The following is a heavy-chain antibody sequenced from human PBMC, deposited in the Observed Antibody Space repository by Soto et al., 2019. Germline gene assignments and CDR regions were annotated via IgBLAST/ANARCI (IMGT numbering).Heavy chain of an antibody. CDR1: GYTFTSYY. V-gene: IGHV1-46*01. D-gene: IGHD1-26*01. Sequence: ASVKVSCKASGYTFTSYYMRWVRQAPGQGLEWMGIINPSGGSTSYAQKFQGRVTMTRDTSTSTVYMELSSLRSEDTAVYYCARGGLGIVGATVAPYDAFDIWGQGTMVTVSS. CDR3: ARGGLGIVGATVAPYDAFDI. CDR2: INPSGGST. J-gene: IGHJ3*02.